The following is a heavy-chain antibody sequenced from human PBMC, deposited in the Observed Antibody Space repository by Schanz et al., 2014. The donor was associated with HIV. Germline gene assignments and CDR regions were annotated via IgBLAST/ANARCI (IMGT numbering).Heavy chain of an antibody. CDR1: GGTFSSYA. V-gene: IGHV1-69*06. J-gene: IGHJ6*02. CDR2: IIPIFGTA. D-gene: IGHD6-13*01. CDR3: ASDLSVYSSSSSV. Sequence: QVQLVQSGTEVKKPGSSVKVSCKASGGTFSSYAISWVRQAPGQGLEWMGGIIPIFGTANSAQRFQGRVTITADKSTSTAYMELSRLRSDDTAVYYCASDLSVYSSSSSVWGQGTTVTVSS.